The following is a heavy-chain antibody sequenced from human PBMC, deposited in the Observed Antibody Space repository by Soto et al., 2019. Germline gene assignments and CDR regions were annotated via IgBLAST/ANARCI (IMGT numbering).Heavy chain of an antibody. CDR3: ARSLFYDSSGPTIH. Sequence: GGSLRLSCAASGFTFSSYAMHWVRQSPGKGLEWVAVISYDGSNKYYADSVKGRFTISRDNSKNTLYLQMNSLRAEDTAVYYCARSLFYDSSGPTIHLGQGTLVTVSS. CDR2: ISYDGSNK. J-gene: IGHJ4*02. V-gene: IGHV3-30-3*01. CDR1: GFTFSSYA. D-gene: IGHD3-22*01.